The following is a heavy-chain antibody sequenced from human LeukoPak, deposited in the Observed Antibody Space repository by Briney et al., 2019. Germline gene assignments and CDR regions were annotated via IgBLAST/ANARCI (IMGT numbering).Heavy chain of an antibody. V-gene: IGHV3-23*01. CDR1: GFTFSTYA. Sequence: GGSLRLSCVASGFTFSTYAFNWVRQALGKGLGWGSFISHGGDTTYYADSVKRRFTISTDNTKSTMYLQMNSLRGEDTAVYYCAKETVPTLPHDFAYWAQGTLATVSS. CDR2: ISHGGDTT. D-gene: IGHD1-26*01. J-gene: IGHJ4*02. CDR3: AKETVPTLPHDFAY.